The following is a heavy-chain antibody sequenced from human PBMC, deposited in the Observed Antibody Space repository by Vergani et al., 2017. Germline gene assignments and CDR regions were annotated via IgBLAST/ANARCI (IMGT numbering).Heavy chain of an antibody. D-gene: IGHD3-3*01. CDR1: GGTFSSYA. J-gene: IGHJ5*02. V-gene: IGHV1-69*06. CDR3: ARTDFWSGYYDWFDP. Sequence: QVQLVQSGAEVKKPGSSVKVSCKASGGTFSSYAISWVRQAPGQGLEWMGGIIPIFGTANYAQKFQGRVTMTRDTSISTAYMELSRLRSDDTAVYYCARTDFWSGYYDWFDPWGQGTLVTVSS. CDR2: IIPIFGTA.